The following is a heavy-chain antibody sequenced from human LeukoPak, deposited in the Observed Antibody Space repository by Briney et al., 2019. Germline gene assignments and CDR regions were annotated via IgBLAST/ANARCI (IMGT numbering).Heavy chain of an antibody. J-gene: IGHJ3*02. Sequence: KPSETLSLTCTVSSGSINTYYWNWIRQPAGKGLEWIGRIYTSGSTNYNPSLKSRVTMSVDTSKNQFSLKLSSVTAADTAVYYCARDPPVDFWSGYGAFDIWGQGTMVTVSS. CDR3: ARDPPVDFWSGYGAFDI. CDR1: SGSINTYY. D-gene: IGHD3-3*01. V-gene: IGHV4-4*07. CDR2: IYTSGST.